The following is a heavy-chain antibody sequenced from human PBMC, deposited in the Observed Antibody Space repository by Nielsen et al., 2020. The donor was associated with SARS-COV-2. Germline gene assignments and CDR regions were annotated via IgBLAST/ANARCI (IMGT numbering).Heavy chain of an antibody. Sequence: SETLSLTCPVSGGSISNSYWNWIRQSPGKGLEWIGYIDNSGNTRYNPSLESRVTISVDASKSQFSLKLSSVTAADTAVYFCAGLGWQAAAMDVWGQGTAVTVSS. V-gene: IGHV4-59*01. D-gene: IGHD4-23*01. CDR2: IDNSGNT. CDR1: GGSISNSY. CDR3: AGLGWQAAAMDV. J-gene: IGHJ6*02.